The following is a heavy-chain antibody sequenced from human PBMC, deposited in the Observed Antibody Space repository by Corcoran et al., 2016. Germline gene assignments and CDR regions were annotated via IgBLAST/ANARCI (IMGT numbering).Heavy chain of an antibody. D-gene: IGHD2-15*01. CDR2: IYPGDSDT. Sequence: EVQRVQAGAEGKKPGESLKISCQGSGYRFTTYWIGWVRQMPGKGLESMGVIYPGDSDTRYSPSFQGQVTISADKSISIAYLQWSSLKASDTAMYYCARQTRSGVDVWGQGTPVTVSS. V-gene: IGHV5-51*01. CDR3: ARQTRSGVDV. CDR1: GYRFTTYW. J-gene: IGHJ6*02.